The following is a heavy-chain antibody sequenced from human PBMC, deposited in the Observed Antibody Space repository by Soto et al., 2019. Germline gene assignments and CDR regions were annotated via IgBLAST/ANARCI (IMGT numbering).Heavy chain of an antibody. CDR3: ARVRRYFDWSNWFDP. D-gene: IGHD3-9*01. V-gene: IGHV4-30-4*01. CDR2: IYYSGST. Sequence: QVQLQESGPGLVKPSQTLSLTCTVSGGSISSGDYYWSWIRQPPGKGLEWIGYIYYSGSTYYNPSLKSRVTISVDTSKNQFSLKLSSVTAADTAVYYCARVRRYFDWSNWFDPWGQGTLVTVSS. J-gene: IGHJ5*02. CDR1: GGSISSGDYY.